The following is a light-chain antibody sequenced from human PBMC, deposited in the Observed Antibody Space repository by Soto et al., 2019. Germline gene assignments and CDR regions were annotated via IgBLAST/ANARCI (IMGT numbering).Light chain of an antibody. CDR2: DVN. Sequence: QSALTQPRSVSGSPGQSVTISCTGTSSDVGGYNYVSWYQQHPGKAPKLIIYDVNKRPSGVPDRFSGSKSGNTASLTISGLQAEDEADYYCCSYAGGYTLIFGGGTKLTVL. J-gene: IGLJ2*01. CDR3: CSYAGGYTLI. V-gene: IGLV2-11*01. CDR1: SSDVGGYNY.